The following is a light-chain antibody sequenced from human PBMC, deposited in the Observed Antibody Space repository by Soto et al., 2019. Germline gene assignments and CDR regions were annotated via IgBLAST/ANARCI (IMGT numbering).Light chain of an antibody. Sequence: QAVVTQEPSFSVSPGRTVTLTCGLTSGSVSTSYYPSWYQQTPGQAPRTLIYSTNTRSSGVPDRFSGSILGNKAALTITGAQADDEADYYCVMYMGSGSSVFGGGTKLTFL. CDR3: VMYMGSGSSV. J-gene: IGLJ3*02. CDR1: SGSVSTSYY. V-gene: IGLV8-61*01. CDR2: STN.